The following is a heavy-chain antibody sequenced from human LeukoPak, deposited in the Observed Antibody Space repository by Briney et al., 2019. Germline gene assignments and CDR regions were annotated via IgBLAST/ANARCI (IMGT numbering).Heavy chain of an antibody. CDR3: ARDSGYYAIDY. J-gene: IGHJ4*02. Sequence: GGSLRLSCAASGFTFSSYSMNWVRQAPGKGLEWVSYISSSSSTIYYADSVKGRFTISRDNAKNSLYLQMNSLRAEDTAVYYCARDSGYYAIDYWGQGTLVTVSS. CDR2: ISSSSSTI. CDR1: GFTFSSYS. V-gene: IGHV3-48*04. D-gene: IGHD3-22*01.